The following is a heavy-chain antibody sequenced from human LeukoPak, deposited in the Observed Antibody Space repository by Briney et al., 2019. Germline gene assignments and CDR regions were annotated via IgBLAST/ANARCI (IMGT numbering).Heavy chain of an antibody. CDR3: ARGATVTVHPYNWFDP. J-gene: IGHJ5*02. V-gene: IGHV3-11*01. D-gene: IGHD4-11*01. Sequence: GGSLRLSCAASGFTFSDYYMSWIRQAPGKGLEWVSYISSSGSTIYYAVSVKGRFTISRDNAKNSLYLQMNSLRAEDTAVYYCARGATVTVHPYNWFDPWGQGTLVTVSS. CDR2: ISSSGSTI. CDR1: GFTFSDYY.